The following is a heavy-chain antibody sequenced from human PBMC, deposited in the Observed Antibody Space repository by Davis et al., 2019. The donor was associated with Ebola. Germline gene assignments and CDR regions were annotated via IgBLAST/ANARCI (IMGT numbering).Heavy chain of an antibody. CDR2: MNPNSGNT. D-gene: IGHD1-1*01. J-gene: IGHJ4*02. CDR3: ARDFGLYDWEYYFDY. CDR1: GYTFTSYG. V-gene: IGHV1-8*02. Sequence: ASVKVSCKASGYTFTSYGISWVRQAPGQGLEWMGWMNPNSGNTGYAQKFQGRVTMTRDTSTSTVYMELSSLRSEDTAVYYCARDFGLYDWEYYFDYWGQGTLVTVSS.